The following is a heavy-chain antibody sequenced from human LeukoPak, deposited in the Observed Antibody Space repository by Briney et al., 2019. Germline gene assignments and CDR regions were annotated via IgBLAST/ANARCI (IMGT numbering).Heavy chain of an antibody. D-gene: IGHD1-7*01. CDR2: IKSDGSSE. Sequence: GGSLRLSCAASGFTFRSFWMHWLRQAPGKGPEGVSCIKSDGSSEGYAEPVKGRFTISRDNTKNTLYLQMNSLRAEDTAGYYCARDQSSSIDVSLELFDLWGQGTMVTVSS. V-gene: IGHV3-74*01. CDR3: ARDQSSSIDVSLELFDL. J-gene: IGHJ3*01. CDR1: GFTFRSFW.